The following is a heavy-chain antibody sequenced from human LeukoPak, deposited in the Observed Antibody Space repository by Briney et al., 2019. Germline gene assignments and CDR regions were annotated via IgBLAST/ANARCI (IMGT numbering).Heavy chain of an antibody. CDR3: ARAGDGDQVDAFDI. Sequence: GGSQRLYCAASGFTFSSYAMHWVRQAPGKGLEWVAVISYDGSNKYYADSVKGRFTISRDNSKNTLYLQMNSLRAEDTAVYYCARAGDGDQVDAFDIWGQGTMVTVSS. D-gene: IGHD4-17*01. CDR2: ISYDGSNK. V-gene: IGHV3-30-3*01. CDR1: GFTFSSYA. J-gene: IGHJ3*02.